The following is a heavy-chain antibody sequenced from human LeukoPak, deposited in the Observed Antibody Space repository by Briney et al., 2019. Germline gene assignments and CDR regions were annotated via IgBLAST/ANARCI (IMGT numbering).Heavy chain of an antibody. CDR3: VKGCSYTGCYTSEN. Sequence: PGGSLRLSCAASGFTFNNYAMSWVRQAPGKGLERVSTISGSGDSTHYADSVKGRFTISRDNSKNTLYMQMNSLRVEDTAVYYCVKGCSYTGCYTSENWGQGTLVTVSS. CDR1: GFTFNNYA. D-gene: IGHD2-15*01. J-gene: IGHJ4*02. CDR2: ISGSGDST. V-gene: IGHV3-23*01.